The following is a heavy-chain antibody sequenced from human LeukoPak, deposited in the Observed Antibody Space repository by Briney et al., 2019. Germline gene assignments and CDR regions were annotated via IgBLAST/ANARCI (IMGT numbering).Heavy chain of an antibody. CDR2: IYPGDSDT. V-gene: IGHV5-51*01. CDR1: GYSFTSYW. D-gene: IGHD3-22*01. J-gene: IGHJ3*02. CDR3: ARSRITMIVVHDAFDI. Sequence: GESLKISCKGSGYSFTSYWIGWVRQMPGKGLEWMGIIYPGDSDTRYSPSFQGQVTISADKSISPAYLQWSSLKASDTAMYYCARSRITMIVVHDAFDIWGQGTMVTVSS.